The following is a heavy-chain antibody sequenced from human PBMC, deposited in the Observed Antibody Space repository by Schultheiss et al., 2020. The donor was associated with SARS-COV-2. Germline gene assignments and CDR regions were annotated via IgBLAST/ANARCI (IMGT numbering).Heavy chain of an antibody. Sequence: SETLSLTCTVSGGSISSYYWGWIRQPPGKGLEWIGSIYYSGSTYYNPSLKSRVTISVDTSKNQFSLKLSSVTAADTAVYYCATADPRVGAPDYWGQGTLVTVSS. CDR3: ATADPRVGAPDY. J-gene: IGHJ4*02. V-gene: IGHV4-59*05. CDR1: GGSISSYY. CDR2: IYYSGST. D-gene: IGHD1-26*01.